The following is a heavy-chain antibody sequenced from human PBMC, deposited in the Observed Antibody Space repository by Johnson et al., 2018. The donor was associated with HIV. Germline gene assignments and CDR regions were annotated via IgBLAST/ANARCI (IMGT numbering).Heavy chain of an antibody. V-gene: IGHV3-74*01. J-gene: IGHJ3*02. CDR1: GFTFSSYW. D-gene: IGHD3-10*01. CDR2: INSDGSRT. CDR3: AREEVLDAFVI. Sequence: VQLVESGGGLVQPGGSLTLSCAASGFTFSSYWMHWVRQVAGKGLVWVARINSDGSRTNYADSVEGRFTISRDNAKNTLYLQMNSLRAEDTAVYYCAREEVLDAFVIWGQGTMVT.